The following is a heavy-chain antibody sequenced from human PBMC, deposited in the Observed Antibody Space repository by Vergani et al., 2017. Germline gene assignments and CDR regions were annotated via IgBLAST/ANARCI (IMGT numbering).Heavy chain of an antibody. V-gene: IGHV3-23*01. CDR1: GFTFSSSA. CDR3: AKGVYCSSTSCYEGRGYYYGMGV. J-gene: IGHJ6*02. CDR2: ISGSGGNT. D-gene: IGHD2-2*01. Sequence: EVQLLESGGGLVQPGGSLRLSCAASGFTFSSSAMSWVRQVPGKGLEWVSGISGSGGNTYYANSVKGRFTISRDNSKNTLYLQMNSLRADDTAVSYCAKGVYCSSTSCYEGRGYYYGMGVWGQGTTVTFSS.